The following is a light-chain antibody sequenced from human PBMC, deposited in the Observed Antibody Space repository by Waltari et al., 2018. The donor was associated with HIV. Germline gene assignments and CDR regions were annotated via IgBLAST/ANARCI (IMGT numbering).Light chain of an antibody. CDR1: SGSVSTSYY. J-gene: IGLJ2*01. CDR3: VLYMGSGTAGVV. Sequence: QTVVTQEPSFSVSPGGTVTLTCGLSSGSVSTSYYPSWYQQTPGQAPRTLIYSTNTRSSGVPDRFSGSILGNKAALTITGAQADDESDYYCVLYMGSGTAGVVFGGGTKLTVL. CDR2: STN. V-gene: IGLV8-61*01.